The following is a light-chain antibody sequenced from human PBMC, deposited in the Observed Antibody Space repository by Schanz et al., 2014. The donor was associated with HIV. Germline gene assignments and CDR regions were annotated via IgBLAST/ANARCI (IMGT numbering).Light chain of an antibody. CDR1: SSDIG. Sequence: QSALTQPPSASGSPGQSVAISCTGASSDIGVSWYQQYPGNAPKLKIFAVNRRTSGVSNRFSGSKSGNTASLTISGLQPEDEADYYCSSLSTSGAPVFGTGTKLTVL. CDR2: AVN. CDR3: SSLSTSGAPV. V-gene: IGLV2-14*01. J-gene: IGLJ1*01.